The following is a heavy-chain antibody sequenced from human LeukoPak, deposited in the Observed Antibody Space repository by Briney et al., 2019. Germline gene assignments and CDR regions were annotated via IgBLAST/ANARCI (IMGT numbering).Heavy chain of an antibody. CDR3: ARDGGFPVAGKTHDPFHI. Sequence: GGSLRLSCAASGFTFSRFGMNWVRQAPGKGLEWVSYISSSSSTIYYADSVKGRFTISRDNAKNSLYLQMNSLRDEDTAVYYCARDGGFPVAGKTHDPFHIWGQGTMVTVSS. V-gene: IGHV3-48*02. D-gene: IGHD6-19*01. J-gene: IGHJ3*02. CDR2: ISSSSSTI. CDR1: GFTFSRFG.